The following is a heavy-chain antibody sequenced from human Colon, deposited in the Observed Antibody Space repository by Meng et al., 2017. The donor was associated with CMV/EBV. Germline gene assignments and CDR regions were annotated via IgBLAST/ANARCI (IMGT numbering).Heavy chain of an antibody. J-gene: IGHJ6*02. CDR3: ARVVVVPLDYYTIDV. CDR2: ISPYNGNT. Sequence: ASVKVSCKASGYTFTRNDITWVRQAPGQGPEWMGWISPYNGNTNYAQRLQGRVTMTTDTSTSTVYMALRSLRSDDTAVYYCARVVVVPLDYYTIDVCGQGTTVTVSS. V-gene: IGHV1-18*01. D-gene: IGHD3-10*02. CDR1: GYTFTRND.